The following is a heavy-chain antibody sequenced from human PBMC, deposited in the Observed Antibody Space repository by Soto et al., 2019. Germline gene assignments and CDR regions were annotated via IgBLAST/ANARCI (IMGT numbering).Heavy chain of an antibody. D-gene: IGHD4-17*01. CDR3: ARAHYGDYGYGMDA. CDR2: IYHSGST. J-gene: IGHJ6*02. V-gene: IGHV4-30-2*01. CDR1: GGSISSGGYS. Sequence: QLQLQESGSGLVKPSQTLSLTCAVSGGSISSGGYSWSWIRQPPGKGLEWIGYIYHSGSTYYNPSLKSRVTISVDRSKNQSALKLSSVTAADTAVYYCARAHYGDYGYGMDAWVQGTTVTVSS.